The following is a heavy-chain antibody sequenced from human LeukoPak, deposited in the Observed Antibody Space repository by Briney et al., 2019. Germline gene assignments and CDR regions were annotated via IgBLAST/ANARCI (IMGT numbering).Heavy chain of an antibody. Sequence: SETLSLTCTVSGGSISSYYWSWIRQPPGKGLEWIGYIYYSGSTNYNPSLKSRVTISVDTSKNQFSLKLSSVTAADTAVYYCARGDSSGIHFDYWGQGTLVTVSS. D-gene: IGHD1-26*01. CDR1: GGSISSYY. J-gene: IGHJ4*02. CDR3: ARGDSSGIHFDY. V-gene: IGHV4-59*01. CDR2: IYYSGST.